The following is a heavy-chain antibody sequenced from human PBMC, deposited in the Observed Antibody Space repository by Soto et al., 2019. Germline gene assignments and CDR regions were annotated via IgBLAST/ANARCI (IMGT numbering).Heavy chain of an antibody. J-gene: IGHJ6*02. CDR2: IWYDGSNK. Sequence: GGSLRLSCAASGFTFSSYGMHWVRQAPGKGLEWVAVIWYDGSNKYYADSVKGRFTISRDNSKNTLYLQMNSLRAEDTAVYYCARESSRWYQLGYYYYGMDVWGQGTTVTVSS. V-gene: IGHV3-33*01. CDR1: GFTFSSYG. CDR3: ARESSRWYQLGYYYYGMDV. D-gene: IGHD6-13*01.